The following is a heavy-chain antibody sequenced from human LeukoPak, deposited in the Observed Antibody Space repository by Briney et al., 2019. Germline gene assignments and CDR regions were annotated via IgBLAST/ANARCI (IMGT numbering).Heavy chain of an antibody. CDR2: IYYSGST. Sequence: SETLSLTCTVSGGSISSYYWSWIRQPPGKGLEWIGYIYYSGSTNYNPSIKSRVTISVDTSKNQFSLKLSSVTAADTAVYYCARVTYCTNGVCYGFVYAFDIWGQGTMVTVSS. J-gene: IGHJ3*02. D-gene: IGHD2-8*01. CDR3: ARVTYCTNGVCYGFVYAFDI. V-gene: IGHV4-59*01. CDR1: GGSISSYY.